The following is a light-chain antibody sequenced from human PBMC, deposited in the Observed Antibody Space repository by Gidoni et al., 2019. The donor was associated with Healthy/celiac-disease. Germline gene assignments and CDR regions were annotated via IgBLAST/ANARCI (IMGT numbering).Light chain of an antibody. CDR2: DAS. J-gene: IGKJ3*01. V-gene: IGKV3-11*01. Sequence: EIVLTQSPATLSLSPRERATLSCRASPSVSNYLAGSQQRRGQAPRPLIYDASNRATGIPARFSGSGAGTDFTLTISSLEPEEFAVDYCQQRSNRPGVTFGPGTKVDIK. CDR1: PSVSNY. CDR3: QQRSNRPGVT.